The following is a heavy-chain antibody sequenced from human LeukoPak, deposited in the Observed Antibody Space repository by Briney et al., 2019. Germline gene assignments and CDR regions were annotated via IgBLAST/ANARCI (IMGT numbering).Heavy chain of an antibody. CDR2: INPSGGST. V-gene: IGHV1-46*01. Sequence: ASVKVSCKASGYTFTSYYMHWVRQAPGQGLEWMGIINPSGGSTSYAQKFQGRVTMTRDTSISTAYMELSSLTSDDTAIYYCAKDRELDSWGQGTLVTVSS. J-gene: IGHJ4*02. CDR3: AKDRELDS. D-gene: IGHD2-15*01. CDR1: GYTFTSYY.